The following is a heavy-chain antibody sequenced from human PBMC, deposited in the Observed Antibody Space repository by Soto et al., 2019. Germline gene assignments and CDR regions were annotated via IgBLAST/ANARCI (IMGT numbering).Heavy chain of an antibody. CDR1: GFTFSSYA. CDR3: ARDFTLQGNYYGMDV. CDR2: ISYDGSNK. D-gene: IGHD4-4*01. J-gene: IGHJ6*02. V-gene: IGHV3-30-3*01. Sequence: QVQLVESGGGVVQPGRSLRLSCAASGFTFSSYAMHWVRQAPGKGLEWVAVISYDGSNKYYADSVKGRFTISRDNSKNTLYLQMNSLRAEDTAVYYCARDFTLQGNYYGMDVWGQGTTVTVSS.